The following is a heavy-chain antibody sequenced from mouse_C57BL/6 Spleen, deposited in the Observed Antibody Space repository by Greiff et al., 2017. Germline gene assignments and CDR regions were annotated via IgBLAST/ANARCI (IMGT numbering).Heavy chain of an antibody. Sequence: QVQLQQPGAELVKPGASVKMSCKASGYTFTSYWINWVKQRPGQGLEWIGEIYPGSGSPNYNEKFKSKATLTVDTSSSTADMQLSSLTSEDSAVYYCARKDDCNAGWFAYWGQGTLVTVSA. CDR2: IYPGSGSP. J-gene: IGHJ3*01. V-gene: IGHV1-55*01. CDR1: GYTFTSYW. D-gene: IGHD2-1*01. CDR3: ARKDDCNAGWFAY.